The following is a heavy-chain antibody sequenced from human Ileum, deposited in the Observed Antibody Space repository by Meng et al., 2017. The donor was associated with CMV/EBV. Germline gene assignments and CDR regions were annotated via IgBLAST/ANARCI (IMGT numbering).Heavy chain of an antibody. V-gene: IGHV3-48*04. Sequence: GGSLRLSCAASGFTFSSYSMNWVRQAPGKGLEWISYISGSNSTIYYADSVKGRFTISRDNAKNSLYLQMNSLRAEDTALYHCANIGGSGLRRRFDNWGQGTLVTVSS. CDR1: GFTFSSYS. CDR2: ISGSNSTI. CDR3: ANIGGSGLRRRFDN. J-gene: IGHJ4*02. D-gene: IGHD1-26*01.